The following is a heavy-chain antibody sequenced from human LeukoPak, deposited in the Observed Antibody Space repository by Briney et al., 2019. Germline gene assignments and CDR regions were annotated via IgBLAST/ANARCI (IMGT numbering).Heavy chain of an antibody. CDR1: GFTVSNNY. V-gene: IGHV3-66*01. D-gene: IGHD2/OR15-2a*01. J-gene: IGHJ4*02. CDR2: IYAGGYT. Sequence: GGSLRLSCAASGFTVSNNYMSWVRQAPGKGLEWVSIIYAGGYTYYADSVKDRFTISRDNSKNTLYLQMNSLRAEDTAVYYCARDSASQHRYTGPYLGLLYWGQGTLVTVSS. CDR3: ARDSASQHRYTGPYLGLLY.